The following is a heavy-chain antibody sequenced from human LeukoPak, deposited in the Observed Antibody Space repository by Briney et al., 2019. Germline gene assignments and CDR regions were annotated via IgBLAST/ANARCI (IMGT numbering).Heavy chain of an antibody. J-gene: IGHJ6*04. V-gene: IGHV3-53*01. D-gene: IGHD3-10*01. CDR3: ARAWLTGGSYYAMDV. CDR1: GFTVNSKY. CDR2: VYSGGQT. Sequence: GGSLRLSCAASGFTVNSKYMSWVRQAPGTGLEWVSVVYSGGQTYYADSVKGRFTISRDNAKSSLYLQMNSLRAEDTAVYYCARAWLTGGSYYAMDVWGKGTTVTVSS.